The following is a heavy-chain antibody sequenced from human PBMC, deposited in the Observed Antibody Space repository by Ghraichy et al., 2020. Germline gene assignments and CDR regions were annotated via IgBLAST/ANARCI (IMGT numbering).Heavy chain of an antibody. CDR2: INPSGATT. CDR1: GDNVRDYV. J-gene: IGHJ4*02. D-gene: IGHD3-3*01. V-gene: IGHV1-46*01. CDR3: ASWSGSGYSDKYYLDF. Sequence: ASVKVSCKAAGDNVRDYVMHWVRQCPGQGLEWKGIINPSGATTTYAQSFQGRVTFTTDTSTSTVYMDLSSLGSEDTAIYYCASWSGSGYSDKYYLDFWGQGTLVTVSS.